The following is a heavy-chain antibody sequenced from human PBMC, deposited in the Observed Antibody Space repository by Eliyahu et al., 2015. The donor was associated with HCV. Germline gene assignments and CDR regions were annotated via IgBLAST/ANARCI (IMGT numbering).Heavy chain of an antibody. V-gene: IGHV4-59*01. Sequence: QVQLQESGPGLVKPSETLSLTCTVXGGSISSYYWSWIRQPPGXGLXXIGYXYYSGSTNYNPSLKSRVTISVDTSKNQFSLKLSSVTAADTAVYYCARDARYSSSWTYYYYYYGMDVWGKGTTVTISS. CDR2: XYYSGST. J-gene: IGHJ6*04. CDR1: GGSISSYY. D-gene: IGHD6-13*01. CDR3: ARDARYSSSWTYYYYYYGMDV.